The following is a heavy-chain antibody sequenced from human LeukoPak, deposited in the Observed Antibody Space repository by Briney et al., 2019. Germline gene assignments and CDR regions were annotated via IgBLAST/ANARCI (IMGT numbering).Heavy chain of an antibody. CDR1: GGTFSSYA. Sequence: SVKVSCKASGGTFSSYAISWVRQAPGQGLEWMGGIIPIFGTANYAQKFQGRVTITADESTSTAYLELSRLRSEDTAVYYCARVGYSSSWHEGYFDYWGQGTLVTVSS. D-gene: IGHD6-13*01. CDR3: ARVGYSSSWHEGYFDY. CDR2: IIPIFGTA. J-gene: IGHJ4*02. V-gene: IGHV1-69*13.